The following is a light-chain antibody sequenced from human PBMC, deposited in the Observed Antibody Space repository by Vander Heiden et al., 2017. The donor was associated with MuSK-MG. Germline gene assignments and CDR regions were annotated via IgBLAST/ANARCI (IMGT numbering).Light chain of an antibody. CDR2: DVS. V-gene: IGLV2-14*03. CDR1: SSDVGGYNY. Sequence: QSALTQPASVLGSPGQSITISCTGTSSDVGGYNYVSWYQQHPGKAPKLIIYDVSNRPSGVSNRFSGSKSGNTASLTISGLQAEDEADYYCSSYTSITTGHVLGTGTKVTVL. J-gene: IGLJ1*01. CDR3: SSYTSITTGHV.